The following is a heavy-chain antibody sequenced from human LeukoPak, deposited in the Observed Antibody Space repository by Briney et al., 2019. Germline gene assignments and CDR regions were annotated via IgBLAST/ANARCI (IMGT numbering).Heavy chain of an antibody. J-gene: IGHJ4*02. CDR2: ISGSGGST. CDR3: ARGCYYERSGYCPFDY. D-gene: IGHD3-22*01. Sequence: GGSLRLSCAASGFTFSSYAMSWVRQAPGKGLEWVSAISGSGGSTYYADPVKGRFTISRDNSKNTLYLQMNSLRADDTAVYYCARGCYYERSGYCPFDYWGPGTLVTVSS. V-gene: IGHV3-23*01. CDR1: GFTFSSYA.